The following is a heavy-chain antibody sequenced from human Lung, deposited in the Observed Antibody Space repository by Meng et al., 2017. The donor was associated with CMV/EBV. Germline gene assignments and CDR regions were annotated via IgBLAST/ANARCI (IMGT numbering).Heavy chain of an antibody. Sequence: SQXXSLTXAVSGGTIKINSFYRAWIRQTPGQGLGWIGSVFYSGSTYYNPSLKSRVTISVDTSKNQFSLNVYSVTAADTAVFYCARHFGSGSYPVDYWGQGXLVTVSS. D-gene: IGHD1-26*01. CDR1: GGTIKINSFY. CDR3: ARHFGSGSYPVDY. J-gene: IGHJ4*02. CDR2: VFYSGST. V-gene: IGHV4-39*01.